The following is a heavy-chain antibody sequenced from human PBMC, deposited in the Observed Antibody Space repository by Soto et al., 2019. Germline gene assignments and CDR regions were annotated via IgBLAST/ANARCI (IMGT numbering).Heavy chain of an antibody. CDR1: GGSISSGGYS. CDR2: IYHSGST. Sequence: QLQLQESGSGLVKPSQTLSLTCAVSGGSISSGGYSWSWIRQPPGKGLEWIGYIYHSGSTYYNPSLKSRVTITVDRSKNQFPLKLSSVTAADTAVYYCARGPSTPPGTHWFDPWGQGTLVTVSS. CDR3: ARGPSTPPGTHWFDP. J-gene: IGHJ5*02. V-gene: IGHV4-30-2*01. D-gene: IGHD2-2*01.